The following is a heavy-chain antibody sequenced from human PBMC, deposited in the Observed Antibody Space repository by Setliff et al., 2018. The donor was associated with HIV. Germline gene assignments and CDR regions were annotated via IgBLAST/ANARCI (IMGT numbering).Heavy chain of an antibody. Sequence: KPSETLSLTCAVYGGSFSGYYWSWIRQPPGKGLEWIGEINHSGSTNYNPSLKSRVTISVDTSKNHFSLKLSSVTAADTAVYYCARAALLKLPLGYYYGMDVWGQGTTVTVSS. J-gene: IGHJ6*02. CDR1: GGSFSGYY. D-gene: IGHD1-7*01. CDR2: INHSGST. V-gene: IGHV4-34*01. CDR3: ARAALLKLPLGYYYGMDV.